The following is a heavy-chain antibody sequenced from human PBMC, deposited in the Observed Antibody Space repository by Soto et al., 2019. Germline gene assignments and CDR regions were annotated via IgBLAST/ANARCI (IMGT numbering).Heavy chain of an antibody. D-gene: IGHD4-17*01. CDR1: GYTFTSYG. CDR2: ISAYNGNT. Sequence: ASVKVSCKASGYTFTSYGISWVRQAPGQGLEWMGWISAYNGNTNYAQKLQGRVTMTTDTSTSTAYMELRSLRSDDTAVYYCGRDSVVKGTTVIYYYGMDVWGQGTTVTVSS. J-gene: IGHJ6*02. CDR3: GRDSVVKGTTVIYYYGMDV. V-gene: IGHV1-18*04.